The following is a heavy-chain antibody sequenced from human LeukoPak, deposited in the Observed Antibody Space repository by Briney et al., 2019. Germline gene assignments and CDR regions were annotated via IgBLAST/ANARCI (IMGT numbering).Heavy chain of an antibody. CDR3: AKLGPPGAYWVVVAATLFDY. D-gene: IGHD2-15*01. CDR1: GFTFSSYW. Sequence: PGGSLRLSCAASGFTFSSYWMSWVRQAPGKGLEWVSAISGSGGSTYYADSVKVRFTISRDNSKNTLYLQMNSLRAEDTAVYYCAKLGPPGAYWVVVAATLFDYWGQGTLVTVSS. V-gene: IGHV3-23*01. J-gene: IGHJ4*02. CDR2: ISGSGGST.